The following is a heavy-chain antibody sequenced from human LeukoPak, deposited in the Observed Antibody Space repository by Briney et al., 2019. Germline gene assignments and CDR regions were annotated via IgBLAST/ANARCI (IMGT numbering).Heavy chain of an antibody. D-gene: IGHD1-26*01. CDR1: GFTFRSYW. CDR2: ISTTSSYI. V-gene: IGHV3-21*01. CDR3: ARGGIITSYAFEI. J-gene: IGHJ3*02. Sequence: PGGSLRLSCAASGFTFRSYWMHWVRQAPGKGLEWVSCISTTSSYIFYADSVRGRFTISRDNAKNSLYLQMDSLRAEDTAVYYCARGGIITSYAFEIWGQGTMVTVSS.